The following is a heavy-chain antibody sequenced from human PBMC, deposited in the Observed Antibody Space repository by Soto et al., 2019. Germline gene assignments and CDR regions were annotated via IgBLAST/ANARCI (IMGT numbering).Heavy chain of an antibody. D-gene: IGHD3-10*01. CDR2: ISPWKGNT. Sequence: QVQLVQSGAEVKKPGASVKVSCQASGYNFMPYGVNWVRQAPGQGLEWMGWISPWKGNTNYAQSFQGRVTMTTDTSTSTAYMELRSLTSDATVVYYCARDLDPSGSYYSDYWGPGTLVTVSS. CDR1: GYNFMPYG. J-gene: IGHJ4*02. CDR3: ARDLDPSGSYYSDY. V-gene: IGHV1-18*04.